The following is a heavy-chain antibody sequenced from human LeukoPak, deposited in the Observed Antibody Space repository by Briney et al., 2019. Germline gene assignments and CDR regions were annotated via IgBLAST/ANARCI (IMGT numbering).Heavy chain of an antibody. CDR1: GGSFSGYY. CDR2: IYHSGST. Sequence: SETLSLTCAVYGGSFSGYYWGWIRQPPGKGLEWIGSIYHSGSTYYNPSLKSRVTISVGTSKNQFSLKLSSVTAADTAVYYCATAAGRLSAFDIWGQGTMVTVSS. V-gene: IGHV4-38-2*01. J-gene: IGHJ3*02. CDR3: ATAAGRLSAFDI. D-gene: IGHD6-13*01.